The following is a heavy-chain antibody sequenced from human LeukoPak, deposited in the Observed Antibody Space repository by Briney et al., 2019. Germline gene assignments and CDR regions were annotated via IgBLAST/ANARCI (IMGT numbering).Heavy chain of an antibody. V-gene: IGHV3-33*01. CDR3: ARARTTRGFDY. D-gene: IGHD4-17*01. CDR2: IWYDGSNK. CDR1: GFTFNSYG. J-gene: IGHJ4*02. Sequence: TGGSLRLSCAASGFTFNSYGIHSARQAPGKGLEWVAFIWYDGSNKYYADSVKGRFTTSRDNSKNTLYLQMNSLRAEDTAVYYCARARTTRGFDYWGQGTLVTVSS.